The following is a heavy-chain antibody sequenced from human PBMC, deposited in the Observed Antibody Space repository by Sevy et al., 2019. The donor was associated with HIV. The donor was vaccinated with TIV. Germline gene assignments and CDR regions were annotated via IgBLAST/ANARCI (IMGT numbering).Heavy chain of an antibody. CDR1: EFMFSTYA. D-gene: IGHD6-19*01. Sequence: GGSLRLSCAASEFMFSTYAMHWVRQAPGKGLEWVAVISYDGSSHCYSDSVKGRFTISRDNSKNTLFLQMNSLRLEDTTFYYCARDAGYSTDWYPADYWGQGTLVTVSS. CDR2: ISYDGSSH. V-gene: IGHV3-30-3*01. J-gene: IGHJ4*02. CDR3: ARDAGYSTDWYPADY.